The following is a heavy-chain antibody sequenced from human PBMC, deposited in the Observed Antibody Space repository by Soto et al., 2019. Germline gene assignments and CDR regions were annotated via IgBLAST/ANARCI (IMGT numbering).Heavy chain of an antibody. Sequence: GGSLRLSCAASGFTFSSYNMNWVRQAPGKGLEWVSYISGSSSTIYYADSVKGRFTISRDNAKNSLYLQMNSLRDEETAVYYCARMAGRFGELFHNPFDYWGQGTLVTVSS. CDR3: ARMAGRFGELFHNPFDY. J-gene: IGHJ4*02. CDR1: GFTFSSYN. CDR2: ISGSSSTI. V-gene: IGHV3-48*02. D-gene: IGHD3-10*01.